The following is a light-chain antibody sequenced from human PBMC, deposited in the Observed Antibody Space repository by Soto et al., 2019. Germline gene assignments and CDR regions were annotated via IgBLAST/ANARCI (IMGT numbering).Light chain of an antibody. CDR1: QGISDY. V-gene: IGKV1-27*01. J-gene: IGKJ1*01. CDR2: DAS. CDR3: QTYNSAPRT. Sequence: DIQMTQSPSSLSASVGDRVTITCRASQGISDYLAWYQQKPGRVPKLLIYDASTLQSGVPSRFSGSGSGTDFTLTISSLQPEDVATYYCQTYNSAPRTFGQGTKVDIK.